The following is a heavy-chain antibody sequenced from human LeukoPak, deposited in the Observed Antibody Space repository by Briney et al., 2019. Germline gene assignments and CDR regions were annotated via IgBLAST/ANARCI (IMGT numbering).Heavy chain of an antibody. CDR2: MNPNSGNT. CDR3: ARGVRGITISGLVTAYYFAS. J-gene: IGHJ4*02. CDR1: GYTFISYD. Sequence: EASVKVSCKASGYTFISYDINWVRQATGQGLEWMGWMNPNSGNTGNAQKFQGRVTMTRTTSISTAYMQLSSLRSEDTAVYYCARGVRGITISGLVTAYYFASWGQGTLVTVSS. D-gene: IGHD3-3*01. V-gene: IGHV1-8*01.